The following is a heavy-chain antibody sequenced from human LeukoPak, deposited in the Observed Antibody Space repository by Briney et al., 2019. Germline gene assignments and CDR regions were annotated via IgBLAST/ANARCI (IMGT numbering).Heavy chain of an antibody. CDR3: ARDNVGSLDF. D-gene: IGHD3-10*01. CDR1: RDSVTSHG. V-gene: IGHV4-59*02. Sequence: PSETLSLTCSVHRDSVTSHGWTWVRQPPGKGLEWIGYVYASGANSENCNPSLKSRITISVDTSRNQFSLRLNSVTAADTAIYYCARDNVGSLDFWGQGILVTVSS. CDR2: VYASGAN. J-gene: IGHJ4*02.